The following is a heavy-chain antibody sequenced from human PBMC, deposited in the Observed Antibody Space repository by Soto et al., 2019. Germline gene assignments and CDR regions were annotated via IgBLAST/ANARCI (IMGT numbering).Heavy chain of an antibody. V-gene: IGHV5-51*01. CDR3: ARPAKLGAVTDYGMDV. CDR2: IYPGDSDT. Sequence: PGESLKISCKGSGYSFTSYWIGWVRQMPGKGLEWMGIIYPGDSDTRYSPSFQGQVTISADKSISTAYLQWSSLKASDTAMYYCARPAKLGAVTDYGMDVWGQGTTVTVS. CDR1: GYSFTSYW. D-gene: IGHD3-3*01. J-gene: IGHJ6*02.